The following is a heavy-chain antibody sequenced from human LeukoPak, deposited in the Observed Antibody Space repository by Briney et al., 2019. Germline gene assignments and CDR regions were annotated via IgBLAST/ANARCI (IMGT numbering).Heavy chain of an antibody. CDR1: GGSISSYY. CDR2: IYYSGST. J-gene: IGHJ4*02. CDR3: ARGIAVAHFDY. D-gene: IGHD6-19*01. Sequence: SETLSLTCTVSGGSISSYYWSWIRQPPGKGLEWIGYIYYSGSTNYNPSLKSRVTISVDTSKNQFSLKLSSVTAADTAVYYCARGIAVAHFDYRGQGTLVTVSS. V-gene: IGHV4-59*01.